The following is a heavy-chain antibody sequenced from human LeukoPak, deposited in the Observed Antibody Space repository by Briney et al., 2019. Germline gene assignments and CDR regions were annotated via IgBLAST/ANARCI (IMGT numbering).Heavy chain of an antibody. Sequence: GGSLRLSCAASGFMFSSYAMNWVRQAPGKGLEWASSISGSGPSTDYADSVKGRFTISRDKSKNTLYLQMNSLRAEDTAVYYCARLPTFYYDSSHYHYDYWGQGTLVTVSS. D-gene: IGHD3-22*01. CDR2: ISGSGPST. CDR1: GFMFSSYA. J-gene: IGHJ4*02. V-gene: IGHV3-23*01. CDR3: ARLPTFYYDSSHYHYDY.